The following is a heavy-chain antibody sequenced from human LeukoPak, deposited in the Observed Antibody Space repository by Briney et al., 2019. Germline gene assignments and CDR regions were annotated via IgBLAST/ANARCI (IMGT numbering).Heavy chain of an antibody. CDR3: ARGGKYYGDYWYFDL. Sequence: SEXLSLTCTVSSGSISSYYWSWIRQPPGKGLEWIGYIYYSGSTNYNPSLTSRVTISVDTSKNQFSLKLSSVTAADTAVYYCARGGKYYGDYWYFDLWGRGTLVTVSS. J-gene: IGHJ2*01. V-gene: IGHV4-59*01. D-gene: IGHD4-17*01. CDR2: IYYSGST. CDR1: SGSISSYY.